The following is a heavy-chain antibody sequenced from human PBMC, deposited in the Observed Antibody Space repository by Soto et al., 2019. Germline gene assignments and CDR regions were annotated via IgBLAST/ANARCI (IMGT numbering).Heavy chain of an antibody. J-gene: IGHJ6*02. CDR1: GFTFTNSA. Sequence: GASVKVSCKASGFTFTNSAVKWVRQARGQRLEWIGWIAVGSGNTNYAQKFQERVTFTRDMSTSTAYMELSSLRSEDTAVYYCAAPPYFFYSGHYFHYGMDVRGQGSSV. V-gene: IGHV1-58*01. D-gene: IGHD3-10*01. CDR2: IAVGSGNT. CDR3: AAPPYFFYSGHYFHYGMDV.